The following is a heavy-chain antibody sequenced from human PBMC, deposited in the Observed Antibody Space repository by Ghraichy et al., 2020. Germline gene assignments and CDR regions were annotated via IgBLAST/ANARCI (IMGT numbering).Heavy chain of an antibody. D-gene: IGHD3-16*02. CDR1: GFTFTNAW. CDR3: TTGTPTFGGVIVFDY. Sequence: GGSLRLSCAASGFTFTNAWMSWVRQAPGKGLEWVGRIKSETDDGTTDYAAPVKGRFTISRDDSKTTLYLQMNSLKIEDTAMYYCTTGTPTFGGVIVFDYWGQGTQVTVSS. CDR2: IKSETDDGTT. J-gene: IGHJ4*02. V-gene: IGHV3-15*01.